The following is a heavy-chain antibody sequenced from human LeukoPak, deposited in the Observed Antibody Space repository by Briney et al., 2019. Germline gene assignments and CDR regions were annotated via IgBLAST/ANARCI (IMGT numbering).Heavy chain of an antibody. J-gene: IGHJ4*02. CDR3: ARDRFRYCTNGVCSYFDY. CDR2: INDGGST. CDR1: GCSISSGDYY. Sequence: SQTLSLTCSVSGCSISSGDYYWSWIRQPPGTGPEWIGYINDGGSTYYNPSLTSRVTISVDMSKNQFSLKLSSVTAADTAVYYCARDRFRYCTNGVCSYFDYWGQGTLVTVSS. V-gene: IGHV4-30-4*01. D-gene: IGHD2-8*01.